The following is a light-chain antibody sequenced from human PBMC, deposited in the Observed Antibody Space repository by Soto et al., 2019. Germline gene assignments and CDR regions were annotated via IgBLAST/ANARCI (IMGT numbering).Light chain of an antibody. CDR2: DVS. Sequence: QSALTQPRSVSGSPGQSVTISCTGTSSDVGGYNYVSWYQHHPGKAPKLMIYDVSKRPSGVPDRFSGSKSGNTASLTISGLQAEDEADYHCFSYAASSTFGVFGGGTKLTVL. J-gene: IGLJ2*01. CDR1: SSDVGGYNY. V-gene: IGLV2-11*01. CDR3: FSYAASSTFGV.